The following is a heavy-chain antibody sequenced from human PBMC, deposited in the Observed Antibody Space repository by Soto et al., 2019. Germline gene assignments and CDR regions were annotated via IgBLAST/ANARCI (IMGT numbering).Heavy chain of an antibody. V-gene: IGHV3-9*01. CDR1: GFTFDDYA. D-gene: IGHD3-10*01. Sequence: GGSLRLSCAASGFTFDDYAMHWVRQAPGKGLEWVSGISWNSGSIGYADSVKGRFTISRDNAKNSLYLQMNSLRAEDTALYYCAKDSVRGVILGGEGFDPWGQGTLVTVSS. CDR2: ISWNSGSI. CDR3: AKDSVRGVILGGEGFDP. J-gene: IGHJ5*02.